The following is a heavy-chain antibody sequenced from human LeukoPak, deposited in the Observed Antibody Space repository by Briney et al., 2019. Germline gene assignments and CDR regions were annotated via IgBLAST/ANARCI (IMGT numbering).Heavy chain of an antibody. CDR1: GFTFSTYS. CDR3: ARGLNYHILTDSDAFDI. Sequence: PGGSLRLSCAASGFTFSTYSMSWVRQAPGKGLECVSYISGSSNTIYYAGSVKGRFTISRDNAKDSLYLQMNNLRAEDTAVYYCARGLNYHILTDSDAFDIWGQGTMVTVSS. V-gene: IGHV3-48*01. J-gene: IGHJ3*02. CDR2: ISGSSNTI. D-gene: IGHD3-9*01.